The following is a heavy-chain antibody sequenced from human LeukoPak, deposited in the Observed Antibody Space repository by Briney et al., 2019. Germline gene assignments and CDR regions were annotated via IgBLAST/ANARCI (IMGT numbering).Heavy chain of an antibody. D-gene: IGHD3-10*02. CDR1: GFSFSSYW. V-gene: IGHV3-7*01. CDR3: AELGITMIGGV. CDR2: MNEDGSEK. J-gene: IGHJ6*04. Sequence: LPGGSLRLSCAASGFSFSSYWMTWVRQAPGKGLEWVANMNEDGSEKYYVDSVTGRFTISRDNAKNSLYLQMNSLRAEDTAVYYCAELGITMIGGVWGKGTTVTISS.